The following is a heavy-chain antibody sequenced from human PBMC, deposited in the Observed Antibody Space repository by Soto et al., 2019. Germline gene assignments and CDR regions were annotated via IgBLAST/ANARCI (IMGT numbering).Heavy chain of an antibody. V-gene: IGHV4-59*08. D-gene: IGHD3-10*01. CDR2: IYYSGST. J-gene: IGHJ4*02. CDR1: GGSISSYY. CDR3: ARHERAKSMVRGRYFDY. Sequence: SETLSLTCTVSGGSISSYYWSWIRQPPGKGLEWIGYIYYSGSTNYNPSLKSRVTISVDTSKNQFSLKLSSVTAADTAVYYCARHERAKSMVRGRYFDYWGQGTLVTVSS.